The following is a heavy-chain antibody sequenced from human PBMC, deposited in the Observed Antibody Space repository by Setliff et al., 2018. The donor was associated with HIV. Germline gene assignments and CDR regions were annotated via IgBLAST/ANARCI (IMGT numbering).Heavy chain of an antibody. Sequence: GGSLRLSCAASGFTFSIYAMHWVRQAPGKGLEWVAVIWHDGSNKYYADSVKGRFTISRDNSKNTLYLQMNSLRAEDTAMYYCGRELSAGYYYDSSGGALDYWGQGTLVTVSS. CDR1: GFTFSIYA. J-gene: IGHJ4*02. V-gene: IGHV3-33*08. CDR3: GRELSAGYYYDSSGGALDY. CDR2: IWHDGSNK. D-gene: IGHD3-22*01.